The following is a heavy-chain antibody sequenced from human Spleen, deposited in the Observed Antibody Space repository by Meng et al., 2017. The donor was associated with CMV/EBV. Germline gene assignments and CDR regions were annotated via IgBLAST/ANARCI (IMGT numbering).Heavy chain of an antibody. J-gene: IGHJ4*02. D-gene: IGHD3-3*01. Sequence: ASVKVSCKASAYTFTGYYMHWVRQAPGQGLEWMGWMNPNSGNTGCAQKFQGRVTITRNTSISTAYMELSSLRSEDTAVYYCARTLTYYDFWSGYQTYYFDYWGQGTLVTVSS. V-gene: IGHV1-8*03. CDR2: MNPNSGNT. CDR1: AYTFTGYY. CDR3: ARTLTYYDFWSGYQTYYFDY.